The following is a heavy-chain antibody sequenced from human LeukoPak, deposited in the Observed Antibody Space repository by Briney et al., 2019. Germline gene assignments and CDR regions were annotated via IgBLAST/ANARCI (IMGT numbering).Heavy chain of an antibody. J-gene: IGHJ4*02. V-gene: IGHV4-39*01. CDR1: GGSISSSSYY. CDR3: ASSTWIQLWLR. Sequence: SETLSLTCTVSGGSISSSSYYWGWIRQPPRKGLEWIGSIYYSGSTYYNPSLKSRVTISVDTSKNQFSLKLSSVTAADTAVYYCASSTWIQLWLRWGQGTLVTVSS. D-gene: IGHD5-18*01. CDR2: IYYSGST.